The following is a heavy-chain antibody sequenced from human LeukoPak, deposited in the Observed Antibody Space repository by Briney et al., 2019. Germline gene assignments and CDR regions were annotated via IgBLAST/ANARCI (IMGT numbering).Heavy chain of an antibody. J-gene: IGHJ5*02. CDR2: INHSGST. V-gene: IGHV4-34*01. CDR1: GGSFSGYY. CDR3: ARGRDVVVVAATRSTRNWFDP. Sequence: SETLSLTCAVYGGSFSGYYWSWIRQPPGKGLEWIGEINHSGSTNYNPSLKSRVTISVDTSKNQFSLKLSSVTAADTAVYYCARGRDVVVVAATRSTRNWFDPWGQGTLVTVSS. D-gene: IGHD2-15*01.